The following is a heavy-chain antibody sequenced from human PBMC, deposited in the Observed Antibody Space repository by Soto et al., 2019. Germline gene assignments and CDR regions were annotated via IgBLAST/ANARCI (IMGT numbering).Heavy chain of an antibody. CDR1: GDSVSNNGAA. CDR2: TYYRSKWFN. J-gene: IGHJ5*02. V-gene: IGHV6-1*01. CDR3: ARSNIIANSGWYVLARKINWSDL. D-gene: IGHD6-19*01. Sequence: PSQTLSLTCAISGDSVSNNGAAWNWIRQSPSGGLEWLGRTYYRSKWFNDYAVSVKSRITISPDTSKNQFSLQLNAVTPDDTAVYYCARSNIIANSGWYVLARKINWSDLCGQGTRVTVSS.